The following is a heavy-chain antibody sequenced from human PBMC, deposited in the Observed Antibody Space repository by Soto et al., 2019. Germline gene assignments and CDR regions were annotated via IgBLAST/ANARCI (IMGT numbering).Heavy chain of an antibody. V-gene: IGHV3-7*01. Sequence: GGSLRLSCAASGFTFSSYWMSWVSQAPGKGLEWVANIKQDGSEKYYVDSVKGRFIISRDNAKNSLYLQMNSLRAEDTAVYYCARGSPAKTANWNYVEDAFDIWGQGTMVTVSS. CDR3: ARGSPAKTANWNYVEDAFDI. CDR1: GFTFSSYW. CDR2: IKQDGSEK. D-gene: IGHD1-7*01. J-gene: IGHJ3*02.